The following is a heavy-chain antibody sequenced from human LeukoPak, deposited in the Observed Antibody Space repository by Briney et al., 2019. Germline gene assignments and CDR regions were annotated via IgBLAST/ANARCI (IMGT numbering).Heavy chain of an antibody. CDR3: ATGRSCTTCYLPDY. CDR2: IRYDGSNK. V-gene: IGHV3-30*02. J-gene: IGHJ4*02. Sequence: GGSLRLSCAASGFTFSSYGMHWVRQAPGKGLEWVAFIRYDGSNKYYADSVKGRFTISRDNSKNTLYLQMNSLRAEDTAVYHCATGRSCTTCYLPDYWGQGTLVTVSS. D-gene: IGHD2-2*01. CDR1: GFTFSSYG.